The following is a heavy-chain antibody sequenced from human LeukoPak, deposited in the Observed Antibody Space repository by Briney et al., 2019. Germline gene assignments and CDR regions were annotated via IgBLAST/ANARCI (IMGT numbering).Heavy chain of an antibody. V-gene: IGHV3-21*01. CDR1: GFTVRNNY. D-gene: IGHD3-22*01. CDR2: ISSSSSYI. CDR3: AREENYYDSSGYNDY. J-gene: IGHJ4*02. Sequence: GGSLRLSCAASGFTVRNNYMSWVRQAPGKGLEWVSSISSSSSYIYYADSVKGRFTISRDNAKKSLYLQMNSLRAEDTAVYYCAREENYYDSSGYNDYWGQGTLVTVSS.